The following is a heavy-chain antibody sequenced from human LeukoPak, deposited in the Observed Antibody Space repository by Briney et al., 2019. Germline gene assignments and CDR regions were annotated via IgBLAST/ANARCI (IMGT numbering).Heavy chain of an antibody. CDR3: ARGPPMVATLSYFDY. CDR2: ISAYDGNT. D-gene: IGHD5-12*01. J-gene: IGHJ4*02. Sequence: ASVKVSCKASGLTFTNYGITWVRQAPGQGLEWVGWISAYDGNTNYAQKFQGRVTMTTDTSTNTAYMELRSLRYDDTAVYYCARGPPMVATLSYFDYWGQGTLVTVSS. CDR1: GLTFTNYG. V-gene: IGHV1-18*01.